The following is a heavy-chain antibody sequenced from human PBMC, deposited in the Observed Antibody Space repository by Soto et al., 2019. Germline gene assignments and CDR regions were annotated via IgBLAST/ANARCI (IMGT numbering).Heavy chain of an antibody. Sequence: LRLSCAASGFTFSSYAMSWVRQAPGKGLEWVSAISGSGGSTYYADSVKGRFTISRDNSKNTLYLQMNSLRAEDTAVYYCAKESGFPSGYYWDYWGQGTLVTVSS. D-gene: IGHD3-22*01. J-gene: IGHJ4*02. CDR3: AKESGFPSGYYWDY. CDR1: GFTFSSYA. CDR2: ISGSGGST. V-gene: IGHV3-23*01.